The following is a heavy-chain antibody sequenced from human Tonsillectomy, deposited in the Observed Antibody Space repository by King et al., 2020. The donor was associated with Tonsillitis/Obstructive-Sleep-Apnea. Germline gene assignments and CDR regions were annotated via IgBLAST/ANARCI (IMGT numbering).Heavy chain of an antibody. D-gene: IGHD3-3*01. J-gene: IGHJ5*02. CDR3: ARTVLFGVVSKWFDP. Sequence: QLQESGPGLVKASETLSLTCTVSGGSISSSTYYWGWIRQPTGMGLEWIGTIYYTGKTHYNPSLKSRVTISVDTSKNQFSLELASVIAADTAVYYCARTVLFGVVSKWFDPWGQGTLAT. V-gene: IGHV4-39*01. CDR1: GGSISSSTYY. CDR2: IYYTGKT.